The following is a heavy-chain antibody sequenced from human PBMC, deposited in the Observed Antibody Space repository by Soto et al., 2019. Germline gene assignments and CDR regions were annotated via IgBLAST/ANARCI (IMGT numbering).Heavy chain of an antibody. CDR1: GGSFSGYY. CDR3: ARPNFDWLSDAFDI. V-gene: IGHV4-34*01. D-gene: IGHD3-9*01. J-gene: IGHJ3*02. Sequence: PSETLSLTCAVYGGSFSGYYWSWIRQPPGKGLEWIGEINHSRSTNYNPSLKSRVTISVDTSKNQFSLKLSSVTAADTAVYYCARPNFDWLSDAFDIWGQGTMVTVSS. CDR2: INHSRST.